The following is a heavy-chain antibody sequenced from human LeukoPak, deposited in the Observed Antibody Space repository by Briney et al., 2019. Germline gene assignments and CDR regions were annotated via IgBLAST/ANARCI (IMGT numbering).Heavy chain of an antibody. CDR1: GGSISSYY. CDR2: IYYSGST. J-gene: IGHJ4*02. D-gene: IGHD1-20*01. CDR3: ASYNWNDVEDY. V-gene: IGHV4-59*01. Sequence: SETLSLTCTVSGGSISSYYGSWLRQPPGKGLEWIGYIYYSGSTNYNPSLKSRVTISVDTSKNQFSLKLSSVTAADTAVYYCASYNWNDVEDYWGQGTLVTVSS.